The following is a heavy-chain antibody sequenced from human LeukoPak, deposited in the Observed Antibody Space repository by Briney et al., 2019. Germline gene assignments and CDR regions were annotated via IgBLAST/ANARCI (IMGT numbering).Heavy chain of an antibody. J-gene: IGHJ4*02. D-gene: IGHD5-18*01. V-gene: IGHV4-59*01. CDR1: GGSISSYY. Sequence: PSETLSLTCTVSGGSISSYYWSWIRQPPGKGLEWIGYIYYSGSTNYNPSLKSRVTISVDTSKNQFSLKLSSVTAADTAVYYCARGTAMVSQEGFDYWGQGTLVTVSS. CDR3: ARGTAMVSQEGFDY. CDR2: IYYSGST.